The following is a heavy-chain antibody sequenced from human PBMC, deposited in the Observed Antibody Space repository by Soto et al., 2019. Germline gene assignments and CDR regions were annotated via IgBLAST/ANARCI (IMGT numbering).Heavy chain of an antibody. CDR1: GYTFTNYD. D-gene: IGHD6-13*01. CDR2: MNPNSGNT. CDR3: ARGLYSSSWYLTDDAFDI. J-gene: IGHJ3*02. V-gene: IGHV1-8*01. Sequence: ASVTVSCTASGYTFTNYDINWVRHATGQGLEWMGWMNPNSGNTGYAQKFQGRVTMTRNTSISTAYMELSSLRSEDTAVYYCARGLYSSSWYLTDDAFDIWGQGTMVTVSS.